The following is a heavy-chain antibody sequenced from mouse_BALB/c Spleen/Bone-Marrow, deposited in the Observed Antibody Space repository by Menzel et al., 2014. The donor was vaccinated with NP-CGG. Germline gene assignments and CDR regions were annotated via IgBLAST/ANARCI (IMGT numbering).Heavy chain of an antibody. D-gene: IGHD2-14*01. J-gene: IGHJ3*01. CDR1: GFNIKDTY. CDR3: ARYDYRYSWFAY. CDR2: IDPANGNT. V-gene: IGHV14-3*02. Sequence: VHVKQSGAELVKPGASVKSSCTASGFNIKDTYMHWVKQRPEQGLEWIGRIDPANGNTKYDPKFQGKAAITTDTSSNTAYLQLRSLTSEDTAVYYCARYDYRYSWFAYWGQGTLVTVSA.